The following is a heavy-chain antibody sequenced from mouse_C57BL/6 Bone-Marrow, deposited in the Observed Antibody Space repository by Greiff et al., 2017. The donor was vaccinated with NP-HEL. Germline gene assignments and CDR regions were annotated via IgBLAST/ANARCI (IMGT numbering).Heavy chain of an antibody. CDR3: ARFNGAMDY. Sequence: EVMLVESGGGLVQPGGSLSLSCAASGFTFTDYYMSWVRQPPGKALEWLGFIRNKANGYTTEYSASVKGRFTISRDNSQSILYLQMNAPGAEDSATYYCARFNGAMDYWGQGTSVTVSS. CDR1: GFTFTDYY. V-gene: IGHV7-3*01. CDR2: IRNKANGYTT. J-gene: IGHJ4*01.